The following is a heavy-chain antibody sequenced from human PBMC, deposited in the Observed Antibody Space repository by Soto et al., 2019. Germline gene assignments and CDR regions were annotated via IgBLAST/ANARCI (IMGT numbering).Heavy chain of an antibody. Sequence: QVLLVQSGAEVKKPGASVKVSCKASGYKFTDYYIHWVRQAPGQGPEWMGWVNPKRGDAVYAQKFQGWVTMTRDTATTSAFLEVNRLKSADTAVYYCARDPSIPRLYWYFDLWGRGTLVTVSS. CDR1: GYKFTDYY. V-gene: IGHV1-2*04. CDR2: VNPKRGDA. J-gene: IGHJ2*01. CDR3: ARDPSIPRLYWYFDL. D-gene: IGHD6-6*01.